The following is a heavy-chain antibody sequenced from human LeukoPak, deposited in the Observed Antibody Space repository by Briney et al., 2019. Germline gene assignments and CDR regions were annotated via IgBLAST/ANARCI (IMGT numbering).Heavy chain of an antibody. CDR1: GFTFSNYG. CDR3: ANGYYYGSGSYYKESFDI. CDR2: ISYDGSNK. Sequence: GGSLRLSCAASGFTFSNYGMHWVRQAPGKGLEWVVVISYDGSNKYYADSVKGRFTISRDNSKNTLYLQMNSLRAEDTAVYYCANGYYYGSGSYYKESFDIWGQGTMVTVSS. V-gene: IGHV3-30*18. J-gene: IGHJ3*02. D-gene: IGHD3-10*01.